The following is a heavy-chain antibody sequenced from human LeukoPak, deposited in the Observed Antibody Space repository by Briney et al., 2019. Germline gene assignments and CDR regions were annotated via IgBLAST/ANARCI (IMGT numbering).Heavy chain of an antibody. Sequence: GGSLRLSCAASGFTFSSYAMSWVRQAPGKGLEWVSAIIGSGGSTYYADSVKGRFTISRDNSKNTLYLQMNSLRAEDTAVYYCAKVIPDGYCSSTSCYPVADDAFDIWGQGTMVTVSS. D-gene: IGHD2-2*03. CDR3: AKVIPDGYCSSTSCYPVADDAFDI. CDR1: GFTFSSYA. J-gene: IGHJ3*02. V-gene: IGHV3-23*01. CDR2: IIGSGGST.